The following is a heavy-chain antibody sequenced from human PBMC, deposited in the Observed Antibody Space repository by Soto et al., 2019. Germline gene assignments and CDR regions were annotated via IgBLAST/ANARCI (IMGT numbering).Heavy chain of an antibody. CDR3: ARDPGGATGLDP. CDR2: IRPYNGQP. V-gene: IGHV1-18*01. J-gene: IGHJ5*02. CDR1: GYTFIDYD. Sequence: VQLVQSGGEVKKPGASVKVSCKASGYTFIDYDISWVRQAPGQGLEWMGWIRPYNGQPKYAQKVQGRVTMTSDTSTSTAYMELRSLRSDDTAVYYCARDPGGATGLDPWGQGTLVTVSS. D-gene: IGHD1-1*01.